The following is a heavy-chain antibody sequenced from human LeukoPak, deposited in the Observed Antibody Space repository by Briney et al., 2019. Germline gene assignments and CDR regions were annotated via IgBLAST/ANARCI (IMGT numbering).Heavy chain of an antibody. J-gene: IGHJ3*02. CDR3: ASSDTAMTHDDDAFDI. CDR2: IIPIFGTA. D-gene: IGHD5-18*01. Sequence: SVKVSCKASGYTFTSYAISWVRQAPGQGLEWMGGIIPIFGTANYAQKFQGRVTITTDESTSTAYMELSSLRSEDTAAYYCASSDTAMTHDDDAFDIWGQGTMVTVSS. CDR1: GYTFTSYA. V-gene: IGHV1-69*05.